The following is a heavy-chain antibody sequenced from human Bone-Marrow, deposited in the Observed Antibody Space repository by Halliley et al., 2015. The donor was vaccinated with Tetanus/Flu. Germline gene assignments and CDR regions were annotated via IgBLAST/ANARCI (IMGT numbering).Heavy chain of an antibody. CDR1: GYSFNNYA. CDR3: APLDYGDY. J-gene: IGHJ4*02. Sequence: QLVQSGAEVKRPGASVKVSCKASGYSFNNYAMHWVRQAPGQRLELMGWIYAANDNTKYSQKFQGRVSFTRDTSASTAYMELSSLRSEDTAVYYCAPLDYGDYWGQGTLVTVSS. V-gene: IGHV1-3*01. CDR2: IYAANDNT.